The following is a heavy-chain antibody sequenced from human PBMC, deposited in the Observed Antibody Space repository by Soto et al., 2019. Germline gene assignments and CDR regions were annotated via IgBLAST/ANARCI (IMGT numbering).Heavy chain of an antibody. CDR2: INHSGST. CDR1: GGSFGGYY. V-gene: IGHV4-34*01. D-gene: IGHD2-2*01. CDR3: ARGRGRCSSTSCYSYYYYYGMDV. Sequence: SETLSLTCAVYGGSFGGYYWSWIRQPPGKGLEWIGEINHSGSTNYNPSLKSRVTISVDTSKNQFSLKLSSVTAADTAVYYCARGRGRCSSTSCYSYYYYYGMDVWGQGTTVTVSS. J-gene: IGHJ6*02.